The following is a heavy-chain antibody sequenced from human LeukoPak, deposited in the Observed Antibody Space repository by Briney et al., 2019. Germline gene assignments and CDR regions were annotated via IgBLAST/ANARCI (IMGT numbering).Heavy chain of an antibody. J-gene: IGHJ6*03. CDR3: ARSAGYDWYYYYMDV. D-gene: IGHD5-12*01. CDR2: IYYSGST. Sequence: PSETLSLTCTVSGGSISSYYWSWIRQPPGKGLKWIGYIYYSGSTNYNPSLKSRVTISVDTSKNQFSLKLGSVTAADTAVYYCARSAGYDWYYYYMDVWGKGTTVTVSS. CDR1: GGSISSYY. V-gene: IGHV4-59*01.